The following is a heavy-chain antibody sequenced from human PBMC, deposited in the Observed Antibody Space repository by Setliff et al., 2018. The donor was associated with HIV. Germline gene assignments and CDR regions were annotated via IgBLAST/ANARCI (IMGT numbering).Heavy chain of an antibody. CDR3: ARDLGGNNPSFDY. CDR2: LIPVSDTP. V-gene: IGHV1-69*06. CDR1: GGILTNYA. Sequence: GASVKVSCKASGGILTNYAINWVRQAPGQGLEWLGRLIPVSDTPNFAQKFHGRVTFIADRSTDTAYMELTSLTSDDTAVYYCARDLGGNNPSFDYWGQETLVTVSS. J-gene: IGHJ4*02. D-gene: IGHD3-16*01.